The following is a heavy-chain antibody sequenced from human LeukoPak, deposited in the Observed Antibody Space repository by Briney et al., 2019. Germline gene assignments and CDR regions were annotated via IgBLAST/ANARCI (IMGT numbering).Heavy chain of an antibody. CDR2: INPSGGST. CDR1: GYTFTGYY. D-gene: IGHD3-22*01. V-gene: IGHV1-46*01. Sequence: ASVKVSCKASGYTFTGYYMHWVRQAPGQGLEWMGIINPSGGSTSYAQKFQGRVTMTRDTSTSTVYMELSSLRSEDTAVYYCARGGSSGYYGTSNWFDPWGQGTLVTVSS. J-gene: IGHJ5*02. CDR3: ARGGSSGYYGTSNWFDP.